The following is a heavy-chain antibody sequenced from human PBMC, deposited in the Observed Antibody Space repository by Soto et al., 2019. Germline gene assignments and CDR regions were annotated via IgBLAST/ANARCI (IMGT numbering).Heavy chain of an antibody. J-gene: IGHJ4*02. D-gene: IGHD1-7*01. V-gene: IGHV4-4*02. CDR3: ASRDPGTSVDY. CDR1: GGTFTSNNW. CDR2: TYRTGST. Sequence: PSETLSLTCAVSGGTFTSNNWCTWLRQPPGQGLEWIGETYRTGSTNYNPSLKSRVTISLDKSENQFSLKVTSLTAADTAVYYCASRDPGTSVDYWGQGTLVTVSS.